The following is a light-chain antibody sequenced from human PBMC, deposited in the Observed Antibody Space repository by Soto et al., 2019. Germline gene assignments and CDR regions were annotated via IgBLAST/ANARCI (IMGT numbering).Light chain of an antibody. CDR1: QSISSW. J-gene: IGKJ1*01. Sequence: TQSPATLSANIGDRVTIPCRASQSISSWLAWYQQKPGQAPKLLIYDASSLESGVPSRFSGSGSGTEFTLTISSLQPDDFATYYCQQYNSDSTWTFRLGTKV. CDR2: DAS. CDR3: QQYNSDSTWT. V-gene: IGKV1-5*01.